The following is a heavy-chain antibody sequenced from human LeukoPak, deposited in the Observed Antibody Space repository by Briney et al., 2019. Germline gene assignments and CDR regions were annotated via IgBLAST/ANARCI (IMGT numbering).Heavy chain of an antibody. J-gene: IGHJ4*02. Sequence: GGSLRLSCAASGFIFSTYNMNWVRQAPGKGLEWVSYISSSGSIMYYADSVKGRFTVSRDNAKNSLYLQMNSLRAEDTAIYYCAKTSRVNSAYDSPFDYWGQGTLVTVSS. V-gene: IGHV3-48*01. D-gene: IGHD5-12*01. CDR3: AKTSRVNSAYDSPFDY. CDR2: ISSSGSIM. CDR1: GFIFSTYN.